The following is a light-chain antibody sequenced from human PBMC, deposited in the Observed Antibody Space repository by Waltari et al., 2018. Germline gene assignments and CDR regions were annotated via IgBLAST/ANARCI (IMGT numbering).Light chain of an antibody. J-gene: IGLJ3*02. CDR3: QMWDTSSDVGV. Sequence: SYALTQPPSVSMAPGETAKISCGGHNIGSTSVHWYQQRPGQAPVLVMQYDDDRPSGIPERCSGSKSGNTATLTINRVAAGDEADYYCQMWDTSSDVGVFGGGTKLTVL. CDR1: NIGSTS. V-gene: IGLV3-21*04. CDR2: YDD.